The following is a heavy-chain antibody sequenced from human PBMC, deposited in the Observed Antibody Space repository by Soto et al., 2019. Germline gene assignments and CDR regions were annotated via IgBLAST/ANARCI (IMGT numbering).Heavy chain of an antibody. CDR2: IYHRGTT. CDR1: GGSISSYY. CDR3: ARAIRRGGGFDY. J-gene: IGHJ4*02. Sequence: QVQLQESGPGLVKPSETLSLTCTVSGGSISSYYWSWIRQPPGKGLEWIGYIYHRGTTNYSPSLKSRVIISADMSENQFSLKLSSVTAADTAVYYCARAIRRGGGFDYWGQGTLVTVSS. D-gene: IGHD3-10*01. V-gene: IGHV4-59*01.